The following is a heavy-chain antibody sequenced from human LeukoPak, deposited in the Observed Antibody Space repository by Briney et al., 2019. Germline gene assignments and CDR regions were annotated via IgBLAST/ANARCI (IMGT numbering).Heavy chain of an antibody. CDR1: GHTFTSYW. Sequence: GESLKISCKGSGHTFTSYWIGLVRQMPGKGLEWMGVIYPGDSDTRSSPSFQGQITISADKSISTAYLQWSSLKASDTAMYYCARLSDGYMDYWGQGTLVTVSS. CDR2: IYPGDSDT. V-gene: IGHV5-51*01. CDR3: ARLSDGYMDY. J-gene: IGHJ4*02. D-gene: IGHD3-16*02.